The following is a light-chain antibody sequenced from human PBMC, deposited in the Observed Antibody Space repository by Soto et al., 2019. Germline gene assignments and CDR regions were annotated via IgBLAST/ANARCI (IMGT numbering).Light chain of an antibody. Sequence: ALTQPASVSWSPGQSITISCTVTNSDVGSYNYVSWHQQHPGKAPKLMIYNVYDRPSGISNRFSGSKSGNTASLTISGLQGEDEADYYCSSYTISRTYVFGTGTKV. J-gene: IGLJ1*01. CDR3: SSYTISRTYV. V-gene: IGLV2-14*03. CDR2: NVY. CDR1: NSDVGSYNY.